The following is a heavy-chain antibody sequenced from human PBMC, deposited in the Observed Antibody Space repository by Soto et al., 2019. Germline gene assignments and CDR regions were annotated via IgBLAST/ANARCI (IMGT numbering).Heavy chain of an antibody. Sequence: LRLSCAASGFTFSSYGMHWVRQAPGKGLEWVAVISYDGSNKYYADSVKGRFTISRDNSKNTLYLQMNSLRAEDTAVYYCAKAGDGYSGYDQSYFDYWGQGTLVTVSS. CDR1: GFTFSSYG. D-gene: IGHD5-12*01. V-gene: IGHV3-30*18. J-gene: IGHJ4*02. CDR2: ISYDGSNK. CDR3: AKAGDGYSGYDQSYFDY.